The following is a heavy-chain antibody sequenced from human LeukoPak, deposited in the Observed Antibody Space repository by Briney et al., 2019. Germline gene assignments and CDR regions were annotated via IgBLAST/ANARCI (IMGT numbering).Heavy chain of an antibody. D-gene: IGHD5-12*01. Sequence: GGSLRLSCAASGFTFSSYWMSWVRQAPGKGLEWVANIKQDGSEKYYADSVKGRFTISRDNAKNSLYLQMNSLRVEDTAVYYCAKDYVDIVATFYFDYWGQGTLVTVSS. CDR3: AKDYVDIVATFYFDY. J-gene: IGHJ4*02. CDR1: GFTFSSYW. V-gene: IGHV3-7*01. CDR2: IKQDGSEK.